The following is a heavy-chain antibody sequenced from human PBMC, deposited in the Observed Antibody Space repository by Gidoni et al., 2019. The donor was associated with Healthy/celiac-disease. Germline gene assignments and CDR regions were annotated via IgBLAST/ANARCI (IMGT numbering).Heavy chain of an antibody. Sequence: QVQLQESGPGLVKPSETLSLTCTVPRGSISSYYWSWIRQPPGKGLEWIGYIYYSGSTNYNPSLKSRVTISVETSKNQFSLKLSSVTAADTAVYYCARVVAGRSYYYYYGMDVWGQGTTVTVSS. D-gene: IGHD6-19*01. CDR1: RGSISSYY. CDR2: IYYSGST. V-gene: IGHV4-59*01. CDR3: ARVVAGRSYYYYYGMDV. J-gene: IGHJ6*02.